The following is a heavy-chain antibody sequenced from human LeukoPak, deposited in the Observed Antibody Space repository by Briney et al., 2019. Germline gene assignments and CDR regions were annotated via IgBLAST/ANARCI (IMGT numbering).Heavy chain of an antibody. J-gene: IGHJ3*02. D-gene: IGHD4-17*01. V-gene: IGHV3-53*01. CDR1: GFTVSSNY. CDR3: ARYGDYAMDAFDI. Sequence: PGGSLRLSCAASGFTVSSNYMSWVRQAPGKGLEWVSVIYSGGSTYYADSVKGRFTISRDNSKNTLYLQMNSLRAEDTAVYYCARYGDYAMDAFDIWGQGTMVTVSS. CDR2: IYSGGST.